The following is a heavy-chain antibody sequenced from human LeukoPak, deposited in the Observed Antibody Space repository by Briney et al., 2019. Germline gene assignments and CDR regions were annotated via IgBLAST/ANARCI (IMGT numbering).Heavy chain of an antibody. CDR2: KSPNSGNI. Sequence: ASVTVSCKASVYTFTSYDIHWVRQATAQGLAGMGWKSPNSGNIGYAQKFQGRVTMTKNTSITTAYMELSSLRSEDTAVYYCARALSWTTDSYYYMDVWGKGTTVTVSS. V-gene: IGHV1-8*01. D-gene: IGHD3/OR15-3a*01. CDR3: ARALSWTTDSYYYMDV. CDR1: VYTFTSYD. J-gene: IGHJ6*03.